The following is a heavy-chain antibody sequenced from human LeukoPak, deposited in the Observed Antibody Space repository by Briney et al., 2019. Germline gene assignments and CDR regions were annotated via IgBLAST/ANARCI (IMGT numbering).Heavy chain of an antibody. V-gene: IGHV4-39*07. J-gene: IGHJ3*02. Sequence: SETLSLTCTVSGGSISSSSYYWGWIRQPPGKGLEWIGSIYYSGSTYYNPSLKSRVTISVDTSKNQFSLKLSSVTAADTAVYYCARVWQNNSSSWYRPHDAFGIWGQGTMVTVSS. CDR3: ARVWQNNSSSWYRPHDAFGI. CDR1: GGSISSSSYY. D-gene: IGHD6-13*01. CDR2: IYYSGST.